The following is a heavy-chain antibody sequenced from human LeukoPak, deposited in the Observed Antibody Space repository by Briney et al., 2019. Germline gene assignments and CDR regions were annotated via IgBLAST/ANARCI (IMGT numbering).Heavy chain of an antibody. CDR1: GFTFSSYG. Sequence: GRSLRLSCAASGFTFSSYGMHWVRQAPGEGLEWVAVISYDGSNKYYADSVKGRFTISRDNSKNTLYLQMNSLRAEDTAVYYCAKVQKKRYCSGGSCYDLDYWGQGTLVTVSS. V-gene: IGHV3-30*18. J-gene: IGHJ4*02. CDR3: AKVQKKRYCSGGSCYDLDY. CDR2: ISYDGSNK. D-gene: IGHD2-15*01.